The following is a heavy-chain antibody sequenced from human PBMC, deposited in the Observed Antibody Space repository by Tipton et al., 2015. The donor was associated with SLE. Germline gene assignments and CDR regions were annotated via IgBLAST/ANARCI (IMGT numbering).Heavy chain of an antibody. J-gene: IGHJ4*02. CDR2: IYYSGST. CDR1: GGSIRSGGYY. CDR3: ARGGGSFPGYYFDY. Sequence: LSLTCTVSGGSIRSGGYYWSWVRPHPGKGLEWIGYIYYSGSTYYNPSPQSRVTISVDTSKNQFSLKLSSVTAADTAVYYCARGGGSFPGYYFDYWGQGTLVTVSS. V-gene: IGHV4-31*03. D-gene: IGHD1-26*01.